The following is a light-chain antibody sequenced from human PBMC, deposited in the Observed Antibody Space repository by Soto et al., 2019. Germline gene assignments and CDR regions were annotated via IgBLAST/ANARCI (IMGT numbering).Light chain of an antibody. CDR2: AAS. J-gene: IGKJ5*01. V-gene: IGKV1-8*01. CDR3: QQYYSYLIT. Sequence: ATRMTQSRCSLSASSGDRFTITCGASQGISSYLAWYQQKPGKAPKLLIYAASTLQSGVPSRFSGSGSGTDFTLTISCLQSEDFATYYCQQYYSYLITFAQGILQEIK. CDR1: QGISSY.